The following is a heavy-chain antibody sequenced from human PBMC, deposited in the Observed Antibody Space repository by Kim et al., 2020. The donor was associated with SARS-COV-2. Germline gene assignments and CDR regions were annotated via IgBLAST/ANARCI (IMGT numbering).Heavy chain of an antibody. CDR1: GGTFSSYT. J-gene: IGHJ6*02. CDR2: IIPILGIA. CDR3: ARDEDSYRLDYYYYYGMDV. V-gene: IGHV1-69*02. D-gene: IGHD2-2*01. Sequence: SVKVSCKASGGTFSSYTISWVRQAPGQGLEWMGRIIPILGIANYAQKFQGRVTITADKSTSTAYMELSSLRSEDTAVYYCARDEDSYRLDYYYYYGMDVWGQGTTVTVSS.